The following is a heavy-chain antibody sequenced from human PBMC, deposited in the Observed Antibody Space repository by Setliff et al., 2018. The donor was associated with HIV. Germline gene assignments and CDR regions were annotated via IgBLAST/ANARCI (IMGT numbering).Heavy chain of an antibody. CDR1: GGSISSGSYY. J-gene: IGHJ6*03. CDR2: IYTSGST. D-gene: IGHD6-6*01. CDR3: ASEAWTSYRSSSGYYYYYMDV. Sequence: LSLTCTVSGGSISSGSYYWSWIRQPAGKGLEWIGRIYTSGSTNYNPSLKSRVTISLDTSKNQFSLKLSSVTAADTAVYYCASEAWTSYRSSSGYYYYYMDVWGKGTTVTVSS. V-gene: IGHV4-61*02.